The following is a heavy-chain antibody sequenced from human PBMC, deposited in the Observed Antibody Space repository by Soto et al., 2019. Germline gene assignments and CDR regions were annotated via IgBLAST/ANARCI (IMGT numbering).Heavy chain of an antibody. J-gene: IGHJ4*02. D-gene: IGHD6-6*01. CDR3: AAYRGSSSSYFDY. CDR2: IVVGSGNT. V-gene: IGHV1-58*01. Sequence: QMQLVQSGPEVKKPGTSVKVSCKASGFTFTSSAVQWVRQARGQRLEWIGWIVVGSGNTNYAQKFQERVTITRDMSTSTAYMELSSLRSEDTAVYYCAAYRGSSSSYFDYWGQGTLVTVSS. CDR1: GFTFTSSA.